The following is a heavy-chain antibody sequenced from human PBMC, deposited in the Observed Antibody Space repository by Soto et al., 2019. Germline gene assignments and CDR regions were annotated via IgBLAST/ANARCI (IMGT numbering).Heavy chain of an antibody. CDR1: NGYISSRSSY. CDR2: IYYIGNT. V-gene: IGHV4-39*01. Sequence: PSETNSLTYIVSNGYISSRSSYWGWNRKTPGKGLEWIGSIYYIGNTYYNPSLKSRVTISIDTSKTQFSLKMNSVTAADTAVYFCGGQDYGAKGYYFENWVHGALVTVSS. D-gene: IGHD4-17*01. J-gene: IGHJ4*01. CDR3: GGQDYGAKGYYFEN.